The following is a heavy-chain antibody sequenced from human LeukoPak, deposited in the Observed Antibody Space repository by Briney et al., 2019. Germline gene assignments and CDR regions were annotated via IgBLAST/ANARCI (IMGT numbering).Heavy chain of an antibody. Sequence: SVKVSCKASGGTFSSYAISWVRQAPGQGLEWMGGIIPIFGTANYAQKFQGRVTITADESTSTAYMELSSLRSEDTAVYYCARDLGGGWYSGNWFDPWGQGTLVTVSS. CDR3: ARDLGGGWYSGNWFDP. CDR1: GGTFSSYA. V-gene: IGHV1-69*13. CDR2: IIPIFGTA. J-gene: IGHJ5*02. D-gene: IGHD6-19*01.